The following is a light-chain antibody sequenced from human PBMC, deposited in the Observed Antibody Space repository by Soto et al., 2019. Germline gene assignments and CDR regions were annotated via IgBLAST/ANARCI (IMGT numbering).Light chain of an antibody. Sequence: DMQMTQSPSSLSASVGDRVTITCRASQSISTYLNWYQQKPGKAPKLLIYSASSLQSGVPSRFSGSGSGTDFTLTIRSLQHEDVATYCCQQGYNTPLTFGGGTKVEIK. V-gene: IGKV1-39*01. CDR2: SAS. J-gene: IGKJ4*01. CDR3: QQGYNTPLT. CDR1: QSISTY.